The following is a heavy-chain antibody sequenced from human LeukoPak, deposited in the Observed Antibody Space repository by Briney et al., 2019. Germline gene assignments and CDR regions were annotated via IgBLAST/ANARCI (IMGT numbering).Heavy chain of an antibody. J-gene: IGHJ3*02. D-gene: IGHD7-27*01. CDR3: GINRLGKALDI. CDR2: IGPKSGDT. CDR1: GYTFTDYF. Sequence: ASVKVSCKASGYTFTDYFIHWVRQAPGQGLEWMGWIGPKSGDTSYSQKFQGRVTVTRDTSISTAYTELSRLRSDDTAVYYCGINRLGKALDIWGQGTMVTVSS. V-gene: IGHV1-2*02.